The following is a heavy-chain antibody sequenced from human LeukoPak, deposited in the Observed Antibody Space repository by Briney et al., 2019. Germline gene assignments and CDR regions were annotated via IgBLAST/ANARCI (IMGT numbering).Heavy chain of an antibody. D-gene: IGHD2/OR15-2a*01. CDR2: IFPGDSDT. Sequence: GESLKISCQASGYSFNNHWIGWVRQTPGKGLEWMAIIFPGDSDTRYSPSFHGHVTTSADRYITTAYLQWSRLKASDTAIYYCARSSETYFTTFDSWGQGTLVTVSS. V-gene: IGHV5-51*01. CDR1: GYSFNNHW. CDR3: ARSSETYFTTFDS. J-gene: IGHJ4*02.